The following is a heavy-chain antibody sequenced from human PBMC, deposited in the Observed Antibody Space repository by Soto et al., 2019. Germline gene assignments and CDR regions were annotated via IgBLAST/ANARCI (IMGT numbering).Heavy chain of an antibody. Sequence: SVKVSCKASGGTFSSYAISWVRQAPGQGLEWMGGIIPIFGTANYAQKFQGRVTITADESTSTAYMELSSLRSEDTAVYYCAGGKEQLGGGWFDPWGQGTLVTVSS. J-gene: IGHJ5*02. CDR2: IIPIFGTA. D-gene: IGHD6-6*01. CDR3: AGGKEQLGGGWFDP. CDR1: GGTFSSYA. V-gene: IGHV1-69*13.